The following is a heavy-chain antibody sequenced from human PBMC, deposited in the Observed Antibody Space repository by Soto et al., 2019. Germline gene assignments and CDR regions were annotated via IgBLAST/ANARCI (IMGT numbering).Heavy chain of an antibody. CDR3: TRDQRYSSAV. J-gene: IGHJ4*02. D-gene: IGHD5-12*01. CDR2: VNSDGSIT. CDR1: GFDFTNSW. Sequence: LRLSCAASGFDFTNSWMHWVRQAPGMGLVWVSHVNSDGSITTYADSVRGRFTISRDKAKNTVYLQMNSLRVEDTAVYYCTRDQRYSSAVWGQGALVTVSS. V-gene: IGHV3-74*01.